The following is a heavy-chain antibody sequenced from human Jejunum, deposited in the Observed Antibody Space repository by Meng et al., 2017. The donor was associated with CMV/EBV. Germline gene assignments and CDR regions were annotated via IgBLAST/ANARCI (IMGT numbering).Heavy chain of an antibody. CDR3: VRGRCSRTSCYKGAFDF. V-gene: IGHV4-4*02. CDR2: KSPTESS. Sequence: DSISNRSGWRWVRQPPGQGLEWLGEKSPTESSNYNPSLKGRVTISVDRSKNQFSLKLTSVTAADTAVYYCVRGRCSRTSCYKGAFDFWSQGTLVTVSS. J-gene: IGHJ4*02. D-gene: IGHD2-2*02. CDR1: DSISNRSG.